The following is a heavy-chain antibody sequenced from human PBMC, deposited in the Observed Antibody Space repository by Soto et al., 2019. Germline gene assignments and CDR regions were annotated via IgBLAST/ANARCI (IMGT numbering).Heavy chain of an antibody. J-gene: IGHJ4*02. Sequence: GGSLRLSCAASGFTFSSYGMHWVRQAPGKGLEWVAVISYDGSNKYYADSVKGRFTISRDNSKNTLYLQMNSLRAEDTAVYYCAKILPPSSSDFDYWGQGTLVTVS. D-gene: IGHD6-6*01. V-gene: IGHV3-30*18. CDR1: GFTFSSYG. CDR3: AKILPPSSSDFDY. CDR2: ISYDGSNK.